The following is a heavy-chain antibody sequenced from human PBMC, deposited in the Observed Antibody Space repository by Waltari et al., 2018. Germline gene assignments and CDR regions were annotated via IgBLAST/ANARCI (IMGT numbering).Heavy chain of an antibody. CDR2: RIPMFGTV. CDR3: AREISDDILTGYYLDY. Sequence: QVQLVQSGAEVRKPGFSVKVSCKASRATFTLYAVTWVRQAPGQGMEWMGRRIPMFGTVKYAQKFQGRVSITADESTNTAYMELSSLRSEDTAVYYCAREISDDILTGYYLDYWGQGTLVTVSS. CDR1: RATFTLYA. D-gene: IGHD3-9*01. V-gene: IGHV1-69*15. J-gene: IGHJ4*02.